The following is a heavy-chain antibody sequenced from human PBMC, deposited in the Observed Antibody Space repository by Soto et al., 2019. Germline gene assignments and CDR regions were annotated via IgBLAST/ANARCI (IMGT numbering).Heavy chain of an antibody. V-gene: IGHV3-23*01. CDR3: AKSLSALFSLGDFKY. J-gene: IGHJ4*02. CDR2: ISGSGTSK. D-gene: IGHD2-21*01. Sequence: HPGGSLRLSCAASGFTFSGYALNWVRQAPGKGLEWVAEISGSGTSKYYAPSAKGRFIISSDSSKNTLYMRMYSLRAEDTAMYYCAKSLSALFSLGDFKYWGQGALVTVSS. CDR1: GFTFSGYA.